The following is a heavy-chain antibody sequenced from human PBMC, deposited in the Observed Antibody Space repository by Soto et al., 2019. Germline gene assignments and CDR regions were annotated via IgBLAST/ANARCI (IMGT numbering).Heavy chain of an antibody. J-gene: IGHJ6*02. Sequence: GGSLRLSCAASGFIFSTYSMNWVRQAPGKGLEWVSSISSSSDYIYYADSVKGRFSISRDNAKNSLFLQMNSLRAEDTAVYYCARQGTSTKYYTMDVWGQGTTVTVSS. CDR3: ARQGTSTKYYTMDV. CDR1: GFIFSTYS. V-gene: IGHV3-21*01. D-gene: IGHD2-2*01. CDR2: ISSSSDYI.